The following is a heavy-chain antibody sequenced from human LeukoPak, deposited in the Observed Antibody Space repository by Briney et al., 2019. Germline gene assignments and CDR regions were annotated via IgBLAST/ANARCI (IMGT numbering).Heavy chain of an antibody. CDR3: ARERITMVRGVLSGMDV. D-gene: IGHD3-10*01. CDR2: INPNSGGT. Sequence: GASVKVSCKASGYTFIDYYMHWVRQAPGQGLEWMGWINPNSGGTNYAQKFQGRVTMTRDTSISTAYMELSRLRSDDTAVYYCARERITMVRGVLSGMDVWGQGTTVTVSS. V-gene: IGHV1-2*02. CDR1: GYTFIDYY. J-gene: IGHJ6*02.